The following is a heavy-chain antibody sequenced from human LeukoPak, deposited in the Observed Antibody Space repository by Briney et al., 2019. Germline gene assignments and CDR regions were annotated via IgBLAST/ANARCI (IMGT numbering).Heavy chain of an antibody. D-gene: IGHD1-26*01. CDR1: GYSFTSYY. CDR2: INPNSGGT. J-gene: IGHJ3*02. Sequence: SCKGSGYSFTSYYMHWVRQAPGQGLEWMGWINPNSGGTNYAQKFQGRVTMTRDTSISTAYMELSRLRSDDTAVYYCASFAWELLTDDAFDIWGQGTMVTVSS. CDR3: ASFAWELLTDDAFDI. V-gene: IGHV1-2*02.